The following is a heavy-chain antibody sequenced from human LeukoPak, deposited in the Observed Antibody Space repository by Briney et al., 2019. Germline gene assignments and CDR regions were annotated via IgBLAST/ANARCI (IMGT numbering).Heavy chain of an antibody. CDR2: ISWNSGII. CDR1: GFTFDDYA. V-gene: IGHV3-9*01. D-gene: IGHD2-21*02. Sequence: PGRSLRLSCAASGFTFDDYAMHWVRQAPGKGLEWVSGISWNSGIIDYADSVKGRFTISRDNAKSSLFLQMNSLRVEDTALYYCAREGLTVDAFDIWGPGTVVTVSS. CDR3: AREGLTVDAFDI. J-gene: IGHJ3*02.